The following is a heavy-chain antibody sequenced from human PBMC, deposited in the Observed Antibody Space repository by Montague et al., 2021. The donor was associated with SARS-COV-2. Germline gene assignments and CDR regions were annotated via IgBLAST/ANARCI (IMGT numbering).Heavy chain of an antibody. Sequence: PALVKPTQTLTLTCTFSGFSLSTSGMCVSWIRQPPGKALEWLALIDWDDDKYYSTSLETRLTISKDTSKNQVVLTMTNMDPVDTATYYCARISAWYSSGWSAFDYWGQGTLVTVSS. D-gene: IGHD6-19*01. CDR2: IDWDDDK. V-gene: IGHV2-70*01. J-gene: IGHJ4*02. CDR1: GFSLSTSGMC. CDR3: ARISAWYSSGWSAFDY.